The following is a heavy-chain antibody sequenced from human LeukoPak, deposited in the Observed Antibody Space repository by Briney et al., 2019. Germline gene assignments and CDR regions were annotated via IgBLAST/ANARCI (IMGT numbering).Heavy chain of an antibody. Sequence: PGGSLRLSCAASGFTFSSYAMSWVRQAPGKGLEWVSAISGSGGSTYYADSVKGRFTISRDNSKNTLYLQMNSLRAEDTAVYYCAKGSGGSLYYYYMDVWGKGTTVTVSS. D-gene: IGHD2-15*01. CDR3: AKGSGGSLYYYYMDV. V-gene: IGHV3-23*01. CDR1: GFTFSSYA. CDR2: ISGSGGST. J-gene: IGHJ6*03.